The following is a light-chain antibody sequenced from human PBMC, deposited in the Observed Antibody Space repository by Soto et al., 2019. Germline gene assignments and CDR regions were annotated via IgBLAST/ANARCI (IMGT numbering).Light chain of an antibody. V-gene: IGKV3-15*01. Sequence: EIVMTQSPATLSVSPGERATLSCRASQSVSSNLAWYQQKPGQAPRLLISGASTRAIGIPARFRGSGSGTGFTLTISSLQSEDFAVYYCQQYNNWPPRAWTFGRGTKVEIK. CDR3: QQYNNWPPRAWT. CDR1: QSVSSN. CDR2: GAS. J-gene: IGKJ1*01.